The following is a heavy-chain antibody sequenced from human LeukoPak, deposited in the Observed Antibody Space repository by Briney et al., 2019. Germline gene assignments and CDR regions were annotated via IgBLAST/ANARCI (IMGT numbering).Heavy chain of an antibody. V-gene: IGHV3-7*01. CDR2: IKQDGSEK. J-gene: IGHJ3*02. CDR1: GFTFSSYW. D-gene: IGHD6-19*01. CDR3: ARESVAGHGIDAFDI. Sequence: PGGSLRLSCAASGFTFSSYWMSWVRQAPGKGLEWVANIKQDGSEKYYVDSVKGRFTISRDNAKNSLYLQMNSLRAEDTAVYYCARESVAGHGIDAFDIGGQGTMVTVSS.